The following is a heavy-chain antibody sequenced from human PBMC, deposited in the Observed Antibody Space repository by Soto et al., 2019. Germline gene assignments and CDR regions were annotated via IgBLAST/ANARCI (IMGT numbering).Heavy chain of an antibody. CDR2: IYYSXSP. Sequence: PXXTLSLTCTVSSGSISSYYWSWIRQPPGKGLEWIGXIYYSXSPNYNNSLKXXVTISVDXXKNQLSLKMSSVTAADTAVYYCARFYSSPWFDPWGQGTLVT. CDR3: ARFYSSPWFDP. V-gene: IGHV4-59*01. CDR1: SGSISSYY. D-gene: IGHD6-13*01. J-gene: IGHJ5*02.